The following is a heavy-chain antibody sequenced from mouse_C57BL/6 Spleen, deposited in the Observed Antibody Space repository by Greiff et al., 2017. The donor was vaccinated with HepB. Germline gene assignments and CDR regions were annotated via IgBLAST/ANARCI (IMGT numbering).Heavy chain of an antibody. D-gene: IGHD1-1*01. V-gene: IGHV3-1*01. CDR2: ISYSGST. CDR1: GYSITSGYD. Sequence: EVKLMESGPGMVKPSQSLSLTCTVTGYSITSGYDWHWIRHFPGNKLEWMGYISYSGSTNYNPSLKSRISITHDTSKNHFFLKLNSVTTEDTATYYCARYLYYGSSYPAWFAYWGQGTLVTVSA. CDR3: ARYLYYGSSYPAWFAY. J-gene: IGHJ3*01.